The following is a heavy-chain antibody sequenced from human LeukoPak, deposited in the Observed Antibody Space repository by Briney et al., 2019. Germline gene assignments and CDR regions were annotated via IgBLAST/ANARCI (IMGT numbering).Heavy chain of an antibody. CDR1: GHSMSGHH. V-gene: IGHV4-59*11. CDR2: MRYRGNT. CDR3: ARDREQYSSGWYQGFDC. Sequence: SETPSLTCSVWGHSMSGHHGSGLRGSTEKGLEGIGFMRYRGNTNINPSLRGRVTISMGTSQNHFSLKMSSVTAAGQAVYYCARDREQYSSGWYQGFDCWGQGTRVTVSA. J-gene: IGHJ4*02. D-gene: IGHD6-19*01.